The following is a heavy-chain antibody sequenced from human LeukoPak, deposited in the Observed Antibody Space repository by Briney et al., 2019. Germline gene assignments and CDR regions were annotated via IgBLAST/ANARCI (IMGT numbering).Heavy chain of an antibody. J-gene: IGHJ4*02. CDR1: GFTFSSYA. D-gene: IGHD4-23*01. V-gene: IGHV3-23*01. Sequence: HAGGSLRLSCAASGFTFSSYAMSWVHQAPGKGLEWVSSASGSGGSTYYADSVKGRFTISRDNSKNTLYLQMNSLRAEDTAVYYCAKDLGSVVTPPSLDYWGQGTLVTVSS. CDR2: ASGSGGST. CDR3: AKDLGSVVTPPSLDY.